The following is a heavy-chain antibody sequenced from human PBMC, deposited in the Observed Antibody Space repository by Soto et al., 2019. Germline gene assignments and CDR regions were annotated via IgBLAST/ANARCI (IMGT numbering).Heavy chain of an antibody. CDR2: IYWNDDK. CDR3: AHTFMIQRRDYYYYYGMDV. Sequence: SGPTLVNPTPTLTLTCTFSGFSLSTSGVGVGWIRQPPGKALEWLALIYWNDDKRYSPSLKSRLTITKDTSKNQVVLTMTNMDPVDTATYYCAHTFMIQRRDYYYYYGMDVWGQGTTVTVSS. J-gene: IGHJ6*02. CDR1: GFSLSTSGVG. D-gene: IGHD3-16*01. V-gene: IGHV2-5*01.